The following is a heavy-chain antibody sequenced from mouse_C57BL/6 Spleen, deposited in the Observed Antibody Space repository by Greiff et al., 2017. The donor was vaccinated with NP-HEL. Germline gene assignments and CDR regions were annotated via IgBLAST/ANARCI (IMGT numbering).Heavy chain of an antibody. CDR3: ARVRLEGYFDV. Sequence: EVKLQESGPGLVKPSQSLSLTCSVTGYSITSGYYWNWIRQFPGNKLEWMGYISYDGSNNYNPSLKNRISITRDTSKNQFFLKLNSVTTEDTATYYCARVRLEGYFDVWGTGTTVTVSS. CDR1: GYSITSGYY. D-gene: IGHD2-2*01. J-gene: IGHJ1*03. CDR2: ISYDGSN. V-gene: IGHV3-6*01.